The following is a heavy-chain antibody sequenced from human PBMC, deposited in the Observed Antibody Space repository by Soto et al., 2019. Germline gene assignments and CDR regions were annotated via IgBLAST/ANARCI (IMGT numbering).Heavy chain of an antibody. D-gene: IGHD2-15*01. CDR2: ISYSGST. V-gene: IGHV4-59*01. J-gene: IGHJ4*02. CDR1: GGSISSFY. CDR3: TRRQGSYLDQ. Sequence: PSETLSLTCTVSGGSISSFYWSWVRQTPGKGLEWIGYISYSGSTNYNPSLNSRVTIPVDTSKKQFSLKLTSVTTADTAVYYCTRRQGSYLDQWGQGALVTVSS.